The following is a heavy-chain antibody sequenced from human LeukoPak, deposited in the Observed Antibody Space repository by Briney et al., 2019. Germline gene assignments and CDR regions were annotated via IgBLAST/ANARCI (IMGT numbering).Heavy chain of an antibody. Sequence: GGSLRLSCAASGFTFSKYAVNGVRQSPGKGLEWVSIIVRSGRTAYSDSSEGRVNISRDNSKNTVNLQMDNLRAEETAVYYLAKDYRPDGFNDIDYWGQGTPVTVSS. CDR2: IIVRSGRT. J-gene: IGHJ4*02. CDR1: GFTFSKYA. D-gene: IGHD5-24*01. V-gene: IGHV3-23*01. CDR3: AKDYRPDGFNDIDY.